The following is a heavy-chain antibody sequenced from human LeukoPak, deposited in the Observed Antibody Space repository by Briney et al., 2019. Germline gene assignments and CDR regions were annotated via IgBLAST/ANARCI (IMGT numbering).Heavy chain of an antibody. CDR1: GGSISSYY. J-gene: IGHJ4*02. D-gene: IGHD6-13*01. CDR3: ARVGYSSRLLWYYFDY. Sequence: KSSETLSLTCTVSGGSISSYYWSWIRQPAGKGLEWIGRIYTSGSTNYNPSLKSRVTMSVDTSKNQFSLKLSSVTAADTAVYYCARVGYSSRLLWYYFDYWGQGTLVTVSP. V-gene: IGHV4-4*07. CDR2: IYTSGST.